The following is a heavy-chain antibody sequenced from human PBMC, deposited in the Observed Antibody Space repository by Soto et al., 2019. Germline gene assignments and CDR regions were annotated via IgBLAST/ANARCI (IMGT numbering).Heavy chain of an antibody. D-gene: IGHD3-16*01. V-gene: IGHV4-59*12. J-gene: IGHJ5*02. CDR2: IYYSGST. CDR3: ARALKRGGGFKDNWFDP. Sequence: PSETQSLTCPVSGGTIGSYYWSWIRQPPGKGLEWIGYIYYSGSTYYNPSLRSRVTISVDTSKNQFSLKLSSVTAADTAVYYCARALKRGGGFKDNWFDPWGQGTLVTVSS. CDR1: GGTIGSYY.